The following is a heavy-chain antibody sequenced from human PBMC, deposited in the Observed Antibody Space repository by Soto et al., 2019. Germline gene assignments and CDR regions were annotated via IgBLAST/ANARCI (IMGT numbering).Heavy chain of an antibody. CDR3: ARQGGGFGNSVFGGTELFDY. V-gene: IGHV1-2*02. J-gene: IGHJ4*02. CDR2: INPNSGGT. D-gene: IGHD3-10*01. CDR1: GYTFSGYY. Sequence: ASVKVSCKPSGYTFSGYYIHWVRQAPGQGLEWLGWINPNSGGTHYAQKFEVRVIMARDTSISTAYMELTRLRSDDTAVYYCARQGGGFGNSVFGGTELFDYWGQGTLVTVSS.